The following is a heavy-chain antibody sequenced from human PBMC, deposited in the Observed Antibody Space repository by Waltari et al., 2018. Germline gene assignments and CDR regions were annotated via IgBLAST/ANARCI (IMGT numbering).Heavy chain of an antibody. CDR3: ARGLLRWGSDY. Sequence: QVQLQQWGAGLLKPSETLSLTCAVYGGSFSGYYWSWIRQPPGKGLEWIGEINHSGSTNYNPSLKSRVTISVDTSKNQVSLKLSSVTAADTAVYYCARGLLRWGSDYWGQGTLVTVSS. J-gene: IGHJ4*02. CDR1: GGSFSGYY. CDR2: INHSGST. D-gene: IGHD4-17*01. V-gene: IGHV4-34*01.